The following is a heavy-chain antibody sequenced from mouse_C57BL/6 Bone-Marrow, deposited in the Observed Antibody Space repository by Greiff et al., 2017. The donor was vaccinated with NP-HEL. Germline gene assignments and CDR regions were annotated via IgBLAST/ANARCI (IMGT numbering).Heavy chain of an antibody. V-gene: IGHV8-8*01. Sequence: QVTLKVSGPGILQPSQTLSLTCSFSGFSLSTFGMGVGWIRQPSGKGLEWLAHIWWVDDKYYNPALKSRLTISKDTSKNQVFLKIANVDTADTATYYCARIGDYYGSSYEGFAYWGQGTLVTVSA. CDR1: GFSLSTFGMG. J-gene: IGHJ3*01. CDR3: ARIGDYYGSSYEGFAY. CDR2: IWWVDDK. D-gene: IGHD1-1*01.